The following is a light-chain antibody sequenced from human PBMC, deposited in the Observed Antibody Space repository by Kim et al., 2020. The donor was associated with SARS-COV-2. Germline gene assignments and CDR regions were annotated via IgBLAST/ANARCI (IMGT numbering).Light chain of an antibody. V-gene: IGLV1-40*01. CDR3: QSYDSSLTARV. CDR2: NNN. J-gene: IGLJ3*02. CDR1: SSNIGAGYG. Sequence: RGTIACTGSSSNIGAGYGVHWYQQLPGTAPKVIIYNNNNRPSGVPGRFSGSKSGTSASLAITGLQAEDEADYYCQSYDSSLTARVLGGGTKLAVL.